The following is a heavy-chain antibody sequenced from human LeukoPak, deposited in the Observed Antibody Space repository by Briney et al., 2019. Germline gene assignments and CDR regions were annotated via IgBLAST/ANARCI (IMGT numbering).Heavy chain of an antibody. D-gene: IGHD6-13*01. CDR1: GHSFNAYY. CDR3: ARDRAQGYSSSWYKRP. J-gene: IGHJ5*02. CDR2: IDPNSGDT. V-gene: IGHV1-2*06. Sequence: ASVKVSCKASGHSFNAYYIHWVRQAPGQGLQWMGRIDPNSGDTKYTQKFQGRVSMTRDTSISTAYMELSRLRSDDTAVYYCARDRAQGYSSSWYKRPWGQGTLVTVSS.